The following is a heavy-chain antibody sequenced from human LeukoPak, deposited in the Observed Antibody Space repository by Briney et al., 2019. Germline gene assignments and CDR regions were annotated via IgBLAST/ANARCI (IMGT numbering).Heavy chain of an antibody. CDR1: GYTFTGYY. CDR2: INPNSGGT. Sequence: ASVKVSCKASGYTFTGYYMHWVRQAPGQGLEWMGWINPNSGGTNYAQKFQGRVTMTRDTSISTAYMELSRLRSDDRAVYYCARSPYYDILTGPPYDYYFDYWGQGTLVSVSS. CDR3: ARSPYYDILTGPPYDYYFDY. D-gene: IGHD3-9*01. V-gene: IGHV1-2*02. J-gene: IGHJ4*02.